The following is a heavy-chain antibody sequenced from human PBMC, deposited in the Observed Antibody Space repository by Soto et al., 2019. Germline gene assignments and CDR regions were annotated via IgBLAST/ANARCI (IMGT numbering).Heavy chain of an antibody. CDR2: ISASIGST. CDR1: GFTFSSYG. V-gene: IGHV3-23*01. D-gene: IGHD1-7*01. Sequence: GGSLRLSCVASGFTFSSYGMNWVRQAPGKGLEWVSGISASIGSTYYADSVKGRFTISRDNPKYAAYLQMNSLRAEDTAVYYCAKGNSWSPALVLDIWGQGTMVTVSS. CDR3: AKGNSWSPALVLDI. J-gene: IGHJ3*02.